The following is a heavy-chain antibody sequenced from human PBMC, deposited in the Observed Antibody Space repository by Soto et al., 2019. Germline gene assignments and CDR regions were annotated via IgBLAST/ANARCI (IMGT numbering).Heavy chain of an antibody. CDR1: CGSIISGGYS. D-gene: IGHD3-22*01. J-gene: IGHJ5*02. V-gene: IGHV4-30-2*01. CDR2: MYHSGST. CDR3: ARIVSGYFNDSRLLWWFDP. Sequence: SETLSLTCAFSCGSIISGGYSWSWIRQPPGKGLEWIGYMYHSGSTYYNPSLKSRVTISADRSKNQFSLSLSSVTAADTAVYYCARIVSGYFNDSRLLWWFDPWGQGTLVTVSS.